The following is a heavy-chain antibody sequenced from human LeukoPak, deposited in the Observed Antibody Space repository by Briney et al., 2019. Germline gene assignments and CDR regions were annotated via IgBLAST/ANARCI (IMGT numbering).Heavy chain of an antibody. Sequence: PGGSLRLSCAASGFTFSSYEMNWVRQAPGKGLEWVSYISSGGSSIYYADSVKGRFTISRDNAKNSLYLQMNSLRAEDTAVYYCAREGWTSTDYYDTSGYFDYWGQGTLVTVSS. V-gene: IGHV3-48*03. D-gene: IGHD3-22*01. CDR2: ISSGGSSI. CDR3: AREGWTSTDYYDTSGYFDY. CDR1: GFTFSSYE. J-gene: IGHJ4*02.